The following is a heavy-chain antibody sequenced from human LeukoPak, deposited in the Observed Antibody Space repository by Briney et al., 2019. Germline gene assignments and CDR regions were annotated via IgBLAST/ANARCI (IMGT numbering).Heavy chain of an antibody. Sequence: PGGSLRLSCGASGFTFRRYWMHWVRQAPGTGLVWVSRIHSDGSITDYADSVKGRFTISRDNAKNTLYLQMNSLRADDTAVYYCSRGDCTSTTCHNWFDPWGQGTLVTVSS. V-gene: IGHV3-74*01. CDR1: GFTFRRYW. D-gene: IGHD2-2*01. J-gene: IGHJ5*02. CDR3: SRGDCTSTTCHNWFDP. CDR2: IHSDGSIT.